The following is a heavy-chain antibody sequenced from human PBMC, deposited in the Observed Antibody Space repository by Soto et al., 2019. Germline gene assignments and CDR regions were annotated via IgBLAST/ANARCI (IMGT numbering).Heavy chain of an antibody. V-gene: IGHV4-31*03. D-gene: IGHD6-13*01. J-gene: IGHJ4*02. Sequence: QVQLQESGPGLVKPSQTLSLTCTVSGGSISSGGYYWSWIRQHPGKGLEWIGYIYYSGSTYYNPSLKSRVTISVDTSKSQFSLKLSSVTAADTAVYYCARGSIAAAGTRVDYWGQGTLVTVSS. CDR1: GGSISSGGYY. CDR2: IYYSGST. CDR3: ARGSIAAAGTRVDY.